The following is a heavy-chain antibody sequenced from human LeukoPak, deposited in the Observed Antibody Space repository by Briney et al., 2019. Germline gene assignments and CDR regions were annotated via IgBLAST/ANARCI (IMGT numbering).Heavy chain of an antibody. J-gene: IGHJ3*02. CDR2: IYPGDSDT. V-gene: IGHV5-51*01. D-gene: IGHD6-13*01. Sequence: GESLKISCQGSGYRFNNYWIGWVRQMPGKGLEGMGIIYPGDSDTRYSPSFQGQVTISADKSISTAYLQWSSLKASDTAMYYCARLHGEAAAGSDAFDIWGQGTMVTVSS. CDR3: ARLHGEAAAGSDAFDI. CDR1: GYRFNNYW.